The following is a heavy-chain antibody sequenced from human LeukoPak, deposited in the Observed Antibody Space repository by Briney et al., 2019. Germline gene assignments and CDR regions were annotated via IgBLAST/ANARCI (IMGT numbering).Heavy chain of an antibody. CDR3: ARVGKYGDSYFDY. D-gene: IGHD4-17*01. CDR2: IRYDGSNK. Sequence: AGSLRLSCAASGFTFSSYAMSWVRQAPGKGLEWVAYIRYDGSNKYYADPVKGRFTISRDNSKNTLYLQMNSLRAEGTAVYYCARVGKYGDSYFDYWGQGTLVTVSS. J-gene: IGHJ4*02. V-gene: IGHV3-30*02. CDR1: GFTFSSYA.